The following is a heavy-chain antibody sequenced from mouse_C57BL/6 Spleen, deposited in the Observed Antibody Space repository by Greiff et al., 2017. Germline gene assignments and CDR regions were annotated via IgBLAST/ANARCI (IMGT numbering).Heavy chain of an antibody. V-gene: IGHV1-74*01. CDR1: GYTFTSYW. D-gene: IGHD2-4*01. Sequence: QVQLQQPGAELVKPGASVKVSCKASGYTFTSYWMHWVKQRPGQGLEWIGRIHPSDSDTNYNQKFKGKATLTVDKSSSTAYMQLSSLTSEDSAVYYCAIQHDYDWFAYWGQGTLVTVSA. J-gene: IGHJ3*01. CDR3: AIQHDYDWFAY. CDR2: IHPSDSDT.